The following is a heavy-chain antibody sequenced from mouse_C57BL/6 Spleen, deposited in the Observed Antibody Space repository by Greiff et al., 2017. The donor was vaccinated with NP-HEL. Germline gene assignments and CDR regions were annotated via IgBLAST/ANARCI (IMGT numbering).Heavy chain of an antibody. V-gene: IGHV1-53*01. CDR3: ARGDDGYYVNYAMDY. J-gene: IGHJ4*01. D-gene: IGHD2-3*01. CDR2: INPSNGGT. Sequence: QVQLQQPGTELVKPGASVKLSCKASGYTFTSYWMHWVKQRPGQGLEWIGNINPSNGGTNYNEKFKSKATLTVDKSSSTAYMQLSSLTSEDSAVYDCARGDDGYYVNYAMDYWGQGTSVTVSS. CDR1: GYTFTSYW.